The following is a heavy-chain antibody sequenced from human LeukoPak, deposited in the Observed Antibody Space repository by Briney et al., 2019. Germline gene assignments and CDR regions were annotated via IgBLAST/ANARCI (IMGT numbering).Heavy chain of an antibody. CDR1: GGSISSYY. J-gene: IGHJ1*01. Sequence: SETLSLTCTVSGGSISSYYWSWIRQPPGKGLEWIGYIYYSGSTNYNPSLKSRVTISVDTSKNQFSLKLSSVTAADTAVYYCARGPSGYYSGYFQHWGQGTLVTVSS. CDR2: IYYSGST. D-gene: IGHD3-22*01. CDR3: ARGPSGYYSGYFQH. V-gene: IGHV4-59*08.